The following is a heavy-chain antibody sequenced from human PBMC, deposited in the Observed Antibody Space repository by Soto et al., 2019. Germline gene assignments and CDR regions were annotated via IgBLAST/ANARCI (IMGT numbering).Heavy chain of an antibody. D-gene: IGHD3-3*01. CDR1: GGSFSGYY. J-gene: IGHJ2*01. CDR2: INHSGST. Sequence: QVQLQQWGAGLLKPSETLSLTCAVYGGSFSGYYWSWIRQPPGKGLEWIGEINHSGSTNYNPSLKSRVTISVDTSENQFSLILSSVTAAVTAVYYCARVPRITIFGVVANWYFHLWGRGTLVTVSS. CDR3: ARVPRITIFGVVANWYFHL. V-gene: IGHV4-34*01.